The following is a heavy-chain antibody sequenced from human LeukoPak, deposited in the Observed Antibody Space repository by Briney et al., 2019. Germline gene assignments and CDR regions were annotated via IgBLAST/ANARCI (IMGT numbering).Heavy chain of an antibody. V-gene: IGHV3-48*03. CDR3: ARVPVSSSTNDGDLQSVT. CDR2: ISSSGNSI. J-gene: IGHJ5*02. CDR1: GFTFSSYE. D-gene: IGHD2-2*01. Sequence: PGGSLRLSCAASGFTFSSYEMNWVRQAPGKGLEWVSYISSSGNSIYYADSVKGRFTISRDNAKSSLYLQMNSLRAEDTSVYYCARVPVSSSTNDGDLQSVTWGQGTLVTVSS.